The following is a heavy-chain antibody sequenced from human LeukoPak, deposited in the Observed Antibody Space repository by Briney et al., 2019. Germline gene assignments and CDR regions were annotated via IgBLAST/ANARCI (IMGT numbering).Heavy chain of an antibody. CDR2: IYYSGST. D-gene: IGHD5-24*01. V-gene: IGHV4-61*01. CDR3: ARDRRDGYNSYYFDY. J-gene: IGHJ4*02. Sequence: PSQTLSLTCTVSGGSISSGSYYWSWIRQPPGKGLEWIGYIYYSGSTNYNPSLKSRVTISVDTSKNQFSLKLSSVTAADTAVYYCARDRRDGYNSYYFDYWGQGTLVTVSS. CDR1: GGSISSGSYY.